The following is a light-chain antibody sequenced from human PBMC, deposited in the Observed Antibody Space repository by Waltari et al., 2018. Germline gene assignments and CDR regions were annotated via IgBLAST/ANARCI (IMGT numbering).Light chain of an antibody. CDR1: QSISSY. CDR3: QQSYSTPGLT. CDR2: AAS. J-gene: IGKJ4*01. Sequence: DIQMTQSPSSLSASVGDRVTITCRASQSISSYLNWYQQKPGKAPKLLIYAASSLQSGVPSRFSGSGSGTDFTLTISSLQPEDFAIYYCQQSYSTPGLTFGGGTKVEIK. V-gene: IGKV1-39*01.